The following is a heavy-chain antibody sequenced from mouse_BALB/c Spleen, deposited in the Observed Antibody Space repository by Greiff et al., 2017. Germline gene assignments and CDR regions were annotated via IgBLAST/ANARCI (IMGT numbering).Heavy chain of an antibody. D-gene: IGHD2-14*01. CDR2: INPYDGDT. V-gene: IGHV1-37*01. Sequence: VQLQQSGPELVKPGASVKISCKASGYSFTAYFMNWVKQSHGKSLEWIGRINPYDGDTFYNQKFKGKATLTVDKSSSTAHMELLSLTSEDSAVYYCGLYYRYDGYYFDYWGQGTTLTVSS. CDR1: GYSFTAYF. J-gene: IGHJ2*01. CDR3: GLYYRYDGYYFDY.